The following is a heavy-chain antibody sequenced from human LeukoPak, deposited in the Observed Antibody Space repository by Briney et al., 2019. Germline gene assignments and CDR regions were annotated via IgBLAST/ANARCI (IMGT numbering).Heavy chain of an antibody. D-gene: IGHD3-22*01. CDR3: AKDYLPYYYDSSGPKGACDY. V-gene: IGHV3-23*01. Sequence: GGSLRLSCAASGFTFSSYAMSWVRQAPGKGLEWVSAISGSGGSTYYADSVKGRFTISRDDSKSTLYLQMNSLRAEDTAVYYCAKDYLPYYYDSSGPKGACDYWGQGTLVTVSS. CDR1: GFTFSSYA. J-gene: IGHJ4*02. CDR2: ISGSGGST.